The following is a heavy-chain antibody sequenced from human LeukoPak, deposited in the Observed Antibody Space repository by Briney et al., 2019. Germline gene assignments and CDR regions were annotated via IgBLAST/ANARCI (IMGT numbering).Heavy chain of an antibody. J-gene: IGHJ5*02. CDR3: ARVASYGSWFDP. Sequence: GGSLRLPCAASGFTFSDYYMSWIRQAPGKGLEWVSYISSSGSTIYYADSVKGRFTISRNNAKNSLYLQMNSLRAEDTAVYYCARVASYGSWFDPWGQGTLVTVSS. V-gene: IGHV3-11*01. D-gene: IGHD5-18*01. CDR1: GFTFSDYY. CDR2: ISSSGSTI.